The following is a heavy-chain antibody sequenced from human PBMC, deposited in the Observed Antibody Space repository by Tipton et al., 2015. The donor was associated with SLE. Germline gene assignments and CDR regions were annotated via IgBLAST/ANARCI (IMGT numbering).Heavy chain of an antibody. CDR1: GGSISRGPHY. J-gene: IGHJ2*01. CDR2: IYYGGFT. V-gene: IGHV4-39*01. D-gene: IGHD1-14*01. Sequence: TLSLTCTVSGGSISRGPHYLAWFRQSPGKELELIGSIYYGGFTYYKPSLKSRVTISIDTSKSQLSLKVNSVTAADTAVYYCARHQPEDWYFDLWGRGTLVTVSS. CDR3: ARHQPEDWYFDL.